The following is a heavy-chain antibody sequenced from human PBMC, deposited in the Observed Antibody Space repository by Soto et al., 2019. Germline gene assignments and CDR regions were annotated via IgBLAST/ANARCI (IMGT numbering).Heavy chain of an antibody. V-gene: IGHV3-30*18. CDR3: AKDDSNRWYNYYAMDV. CDR1: GFTFYKYG. J-gene: IGHJ6*02. CDR2: ISHDGSNK. D-gene: IGHD3-22*01. Sequence: QVQLVESGGGVVQPGRSLRLSCAASGFTFYKYGMHWVRQAPGKGLEWVALISHDGSNKYYVDSVKGRFTIARYNSKNTVFLQMNSLRPEDTALYFCAKDDSNRWYNYYAMDVWGQGTTVTVSS.